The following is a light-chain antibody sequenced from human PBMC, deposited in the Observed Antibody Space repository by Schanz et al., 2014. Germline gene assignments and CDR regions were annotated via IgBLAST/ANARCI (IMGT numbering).Light chain of an antibody. J-gene: IGLJ2*01. CDR1: SSNIGAGYD. CDR3: QSYDSRLSIAL. Sequence: QSVLTQPPSVSGAPGQRVTISCTGDSSNIGAGYDVYWYQQLPRTAPKVLISGNNERPSGVSDRFSGSKSGAAGFLAISGLQAEDEADYYCQSYDSRLSIALFGGGTKLTVL. V-gene: IGLV1-40*01. CDR2: GNN.